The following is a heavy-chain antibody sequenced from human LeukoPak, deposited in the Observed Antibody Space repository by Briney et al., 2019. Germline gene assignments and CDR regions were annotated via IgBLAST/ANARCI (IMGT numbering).Heavy chain of an antibody. D-gene: IGHD5-12*01. CDR2: ISSNGGST. V-gene: IGHV3-64*01. CDR3: ARDWVVATIPGYYGMDV. CDR1: GFTFSSYA. Sequence: PGGSLRLSCAASGFTFSSYAMHWVRQAPGKGLEYVSAISSNGGSTYYANSVKGRFTISRDNSKNTLYLQMGSLRAEDMAVYCCARDWVVATIPGYYGMDVWGQGTTVTVSS. J-gene: IGHJ6*02.